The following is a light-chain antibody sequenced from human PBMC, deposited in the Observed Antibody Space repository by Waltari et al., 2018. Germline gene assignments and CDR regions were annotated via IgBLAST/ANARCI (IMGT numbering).Light chain of an antibody. CDR3: TSQTVDGVVR. J-gene: IGLJ3*02. CDR1: SSATVGSNF. Sequence: QYALTPPAPVSGSPGQSTTIPCTGISSATVGSNFFSWYQHHTGKAPQVIIYDVTNRPSGMSDRFSGSMSADTAALTISGLQPDDECDYYCTSQTVDGVVRFGGGTQVTVL. CDR2: DVT. V-gene: IGLV2-14*03.